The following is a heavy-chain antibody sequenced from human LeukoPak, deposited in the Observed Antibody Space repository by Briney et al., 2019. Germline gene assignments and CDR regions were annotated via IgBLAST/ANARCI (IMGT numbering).Heavy chain of an antibody. J-gene: IGHJ4*02. CDR2: INYSGTT. V-gene: IGHV4-38-2*01. Sequence: SETLSLTYSVSGYSIRSGYQWGWIRQPPGKGLEWIGSINYSGTTYDNPSLRSRVTISIDTSKNQVFLKMRSMTAADTAQYYCAMAEINDYSRYWGQGILVIVSS. CDR3: AMAEINDYSRY. D-gene: IGHD4-11*01. CDR1: GYSIRSGYQ.